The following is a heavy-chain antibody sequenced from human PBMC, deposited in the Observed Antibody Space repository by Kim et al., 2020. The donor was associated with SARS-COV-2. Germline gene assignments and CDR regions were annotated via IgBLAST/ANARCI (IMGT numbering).Heavy chain of an antibody. CDR1: GYTFTSYG. J-gene: IGHJ6*02. D-gene: IGHD2-2*01. CDR3: ARDRGFVVVPAAMPDSSGSGGGMDV. V-gene: IGHV1-18*01. CDR2: ISAYNGNT. Sequence: ASVKVSCKASGYTFTSYGISWVRQAPGQGLEWMGWISAYNGNTNYAQKLQGRVTMTTDTSTSTAYMELRSLRSDDTAVYYCARDRGFVVVPAAMPDSSGSGGGMDVWGQGTTVTVSS.